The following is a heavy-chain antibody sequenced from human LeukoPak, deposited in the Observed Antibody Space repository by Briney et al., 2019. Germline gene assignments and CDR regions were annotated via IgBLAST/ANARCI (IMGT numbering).Heavy chain of an antibody. CDR1: GFTFSSYA. Sequence: GGSLRLSCAASGFTFSSYAMSWVRQAPGKGLEWVSAISGSGGSTYYADSVKGRFTISRDNSKNTLYLQVNSLRAEDTAVYYCAKVQEPYGDSRGYYFDYWGQGTLVTVSS. CDR2: ISGSGGST. D-gene: IGHD4-17*01. V-gene: IGHV3-23*01. CDR3: AKVQEPYGDSRGYYFDY. J-gene: IGHJ4*02.